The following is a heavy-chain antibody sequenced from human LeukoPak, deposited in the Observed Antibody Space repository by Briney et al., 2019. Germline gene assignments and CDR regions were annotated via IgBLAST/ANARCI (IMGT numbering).Heavy chain of an antibody. J-gene: IGHJ4*02. CDR2: ISYDGSNK. Sequence: GGSLRLSCAASGFTFSSYCMHWVRQAPGKGLEWVAVISYDGSNKYYADSVKGRFTISRDNSKNTLYLQMNSLRAEDTAVYYCAHMVRGVIVDFDYWGQGTLVTVSS. CDR1: GFTFSSYC. V-gene: IGHV3-30*03. D-gene: IGHD3-10*01. CDR3: AHMVRGVIVDFDY.